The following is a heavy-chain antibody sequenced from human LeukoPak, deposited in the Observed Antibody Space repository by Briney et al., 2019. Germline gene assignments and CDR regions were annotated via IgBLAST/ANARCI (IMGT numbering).Heavy chain of an antibody. CDR1: GINLSTYG. D-gene: IGHD6-19*01. CDR2: ISSCSYM. J-gene: IGHJ6*03. CDR3: ARAPYSSGGSTNYSYYYYMDV. V-gene: IGHV3-21*01. Sequence: GGSLRLFRAASGINLSTYGMSWGRQAAGKGLGLVSSISSCSYMYYADPVKGRFNISRDNAKNSLYLQMNSLRAEDTAVYYCARAPYSSGGSTNYSYYYYMDVWGKETTVTVSS.